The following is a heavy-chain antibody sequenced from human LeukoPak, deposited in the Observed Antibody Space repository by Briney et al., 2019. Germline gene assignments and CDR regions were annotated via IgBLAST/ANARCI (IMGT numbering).Heavy chain of an antibody. J-gene: IGHJ3*02. Sequence: GGSLRLSCAASGFTFSSYWMSWVRQAPGKGLEWVANIKQDGSEKYYVDSVKGRFTISRDNAKNSLYLQMNSLRPEDTAVHYCARSRPVVTLGAVDIWGQGTMVTVSS. CDR3: ARSRPVVTLGAVDI. V-gene: IGHV3-7*01. D-gene: IGHD4-23*01. CDR2: IKQDGSEK. CDR1: GFTFSSYW.